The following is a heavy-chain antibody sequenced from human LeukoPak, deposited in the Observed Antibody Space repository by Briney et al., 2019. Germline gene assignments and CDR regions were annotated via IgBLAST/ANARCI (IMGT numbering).Heavy chain of an antibody. D-gene: IGHD4-23*01. V-gene: IGHV4-34*01. J-gene: IGHJ3*02. CDR3: ASKTTVVTPQNAFDI. CDR2: INHSGST. CDR1: GGSFSGYY. Sequence: PSETLSLTCAVYGGSFSGYYWSWIRQPPGKGLEWIGEINHSGSTNYNPSLKSRVTISVDTSKNQFSLKLSSVTAADTAVYYCASKTTVVTPQNAFDIWGQGTMVTVSS.